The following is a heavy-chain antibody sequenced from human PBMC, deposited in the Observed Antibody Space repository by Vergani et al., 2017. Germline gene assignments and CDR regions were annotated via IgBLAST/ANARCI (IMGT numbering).Heavy chain of an antibody. CDR1: GAPIRSSNSY. Sequence: QLQLQESGPGLVKPSATLSLTCSVSGAPIRSSNSYWGWIRQPPGKGLEWIASSYYSGSTYYNPSLKSRVTISVDTSKNQFSLKLSSVTAADTAVYFCARHSTVEWLVKLGWIDPWGQGILVTVSS. CDR2: SYYSGST. CDR3: ARHSTVEWLVKLGWIDP. D-gene: IGHD6-19*01. J-gene: IGHJ5*02. V-gene: IGHV4-39*01.